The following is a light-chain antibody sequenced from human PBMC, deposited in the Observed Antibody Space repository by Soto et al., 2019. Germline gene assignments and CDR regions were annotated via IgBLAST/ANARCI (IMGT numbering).Light chain of an antibody. J-gene: IGKJ1*01. CDR3: QQYNTYLRT. Sequence: IQLTRTPSSLSASVGDRVTITCRASQSISSWLAWYQQKPGKAPKLLIYDASSLESGVPSRFSGSGSGTEFTLTISSLQPDDFATYYCQQYNTYLRTFGQGTKVDIK. CDR2: DAS. CDR1: QSISSW. V-gene: IGKV1-5*01.